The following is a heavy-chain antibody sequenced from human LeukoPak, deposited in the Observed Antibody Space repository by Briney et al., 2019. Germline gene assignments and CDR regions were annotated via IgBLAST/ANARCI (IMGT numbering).Heavy chain of an antibody. V-gene: IGHV5-10-1*01. J-gene: IGHJ4*02. CDR1: GYNFISYW. D-gene: IGHD1-26*01. CDR3: ASRPIVGATNVDY. Sequence: GESLKISCKGSGYNFISYWIGWVRQLPGKGLEWMGRIDPSDSYTNYSPSFQGHVTISADKSISTAYLQWSSLKASDTAVYYCASRPIVGATNVDYWGQGTLVTVSS. CDR2: IDPSDSYT.